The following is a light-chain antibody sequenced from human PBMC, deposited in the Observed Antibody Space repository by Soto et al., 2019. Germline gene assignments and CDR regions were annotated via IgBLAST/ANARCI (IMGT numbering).Light chain of an antibody. CDR3: QQYHRYV. J-gene: IGKJ3*01. CDR1: QSVSNW. CDR2: DAS. Sequence: GEKGTIICRASQSVSNWLAWYQQKPGKAPKLLIYDASSLGSGVPSRFSGSGSGTEYTLTIGSLQPEDFATYYCQQYHRYVFGPGTKVDIK. V-gene: IGKV1-5*02.